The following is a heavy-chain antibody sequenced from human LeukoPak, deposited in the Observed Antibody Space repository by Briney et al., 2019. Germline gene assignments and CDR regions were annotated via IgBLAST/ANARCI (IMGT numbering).Heavy chain of an antibody. CDR2: INHSRST. Sequence: SETLSLTCAVYGGSFSGYYWSWIRQPPGKGLEWIGEINHSRSTNYNPSLKSRVTISVDTSKNHFSLKLSSVTAADTAVYYCARAGELSIVVVPAAKLFDYWGQGTLVTVSS. V-gene: IGHV4-34*01. CDR3: ARAGELSIVVVPAAKLFDY. CDR1: GGSFSGYY. D-gene: IGHD2-2*01. J-gene: IGHJ4*02.